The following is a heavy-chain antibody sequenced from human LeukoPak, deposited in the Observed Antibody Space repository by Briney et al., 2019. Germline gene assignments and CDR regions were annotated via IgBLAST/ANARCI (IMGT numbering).Heavy chain of an antibody. D-gene: IGHD5-18*01. CDR2: ISGSGGST. Sequence: GGSLRLYCAASGFTFSNYAMSWVRQAPGKGLEWVSVISGSGGSTNFADSVKGRFTSSRDNSKNTLYLQMHSLRVEDTAVYYCAQGRLGYSYGAFDHWGQGTLVTVSS. CDR1: GFTFSNYA. V-gene: IGHV3-23*01. CDR3: AQGRLGYSYGAFDH. J-gene: IGHJ4*02.